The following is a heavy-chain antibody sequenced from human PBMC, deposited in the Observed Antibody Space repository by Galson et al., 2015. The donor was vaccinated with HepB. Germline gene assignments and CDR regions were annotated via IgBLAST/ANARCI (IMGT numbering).Heavy chain of an antibody. V-gene: IGHV3-48*04. J-gene: IGHJ4*02. CDR3: VFLRGNDLKPLEN. D-gene: IGHD3-3*01. CDR1: TFILSTYS. Sequence: SLRLSCAASTFILSTYSMNWVRQAPGKGLEWISYISSTSTTIYYADSVKGRFTISRDNAKNSLYLHMNSLRVEDTAVYYCVFLRGNDLKPLENWGQGTLVTVSS. CDR2: ISSTSTTI.